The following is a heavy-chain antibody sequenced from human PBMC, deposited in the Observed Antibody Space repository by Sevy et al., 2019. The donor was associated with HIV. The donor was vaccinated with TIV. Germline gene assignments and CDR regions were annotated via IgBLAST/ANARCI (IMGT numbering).Heavy chain of an antibody. CDR1: GFIFSSFE. V-gene: IGHV3-48*03. CDR3: AGVDAYYDKGLDP. CDR2: ISSGDTTI. Sequence: GGSLRLSCEASGFIFSSFEMTWVRQVPGKGLEWVSSISSGDTTIYYADFVEGRFTISRDNAKNSLYLQMNSLRVEDTAVYYCAGVDAYYDKGLDPWGQGTLVTVSS. D-gene: IGHD3-16*01. J-gene: IGHJ5*02.